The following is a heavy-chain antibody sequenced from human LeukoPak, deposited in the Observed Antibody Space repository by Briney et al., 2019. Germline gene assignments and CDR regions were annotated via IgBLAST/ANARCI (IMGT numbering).Heavy chain of an antibody. CDR1: GFPFSTYG. CDR3: ASAPSGSYPYAFDI. J-gene: IGHJ3*02. D-gene: IGHD1-26*01. Sequence: APVKGSCKASGFPFSTYGISWGRPAPGQGRGGMGWISAYNGNTNYAQKFQGRVTITADESTSTAYMELSSLRSEDTAVYYCASAPSGSYPYAFDIWGQGTMVTVSS. CDR2: ISAYNGNT. V-gene: IGHV1-18*01.